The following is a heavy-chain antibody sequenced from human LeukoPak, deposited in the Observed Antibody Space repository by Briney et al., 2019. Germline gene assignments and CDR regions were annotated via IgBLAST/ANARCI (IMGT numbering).Heavy chain of an antibody. V-gene: IGHV4-39*07. Sequence: SETLSLTCTVSGGSISSSSYSWGWIRQPPGKALEWIGSIYYSGSPYYNPSLKSRVTISVDTSKNQFSLKLTSVTAADTAVYYCARGGEVTYYYYYCYYMDVWGKGTTVTVSS. J-gene: IGHJ6*03. CDR2: IYYSGSP. CDR3: ARGGEVTYYYYYCYYMDV. D-gene: IGHD3-16*01. CDR1: GGSISSSSYS.